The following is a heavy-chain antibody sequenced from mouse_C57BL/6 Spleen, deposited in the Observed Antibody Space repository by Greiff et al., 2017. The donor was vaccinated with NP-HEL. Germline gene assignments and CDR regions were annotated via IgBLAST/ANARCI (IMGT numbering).Heavy chain of an antibody. V-gene: IGHV1-50*01. CDR2: IDPSDSYT. D-gene: IGHD1-1*01. Sequence: QVQLQQPGAELVKPGASVKLSCKASGYTFTSYWMQWVKQRPGQGLEWIGEIDPSDSYTNYNQQFKGKATLTVDTSSSTAYMQLSSLTSEDSAVYYCARNYYGSSLYYAMDYWGQGTSVTVSS. J-gene: IGHJ4*01. CDR3: ARNYYGSSLYYAMDY. CDR1: GYTFTSYW.